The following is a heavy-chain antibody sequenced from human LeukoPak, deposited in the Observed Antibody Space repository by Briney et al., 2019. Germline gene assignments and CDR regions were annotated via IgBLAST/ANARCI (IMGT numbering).Heavy chain of an antibody. D-gene: IGHD6-13*01. J-gene: IGHJ4*02. CDR1: GFTFSSYA. CDR3: ARDAFGSSWYIDF. V-gene: IGHV3-21*01. CDR2: ISSSTSYI. Sequence: GGSLRLSCAASGFTFSSYAMNWVRQAPGKGLEWVSSISSSTSYIYYAESVKGRFTISRDNPKNSLFLQMNSLTAEDTATYYCARDAFGSSWYIDFWGRGTLVTVSS.